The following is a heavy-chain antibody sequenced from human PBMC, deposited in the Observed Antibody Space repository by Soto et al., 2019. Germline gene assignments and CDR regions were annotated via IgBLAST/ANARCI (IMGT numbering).Heavy chain of an antibody. D-gene: IGHD3-16*01. Sequence: SEPLSLTCTVSGGSISSGGYYWSWIRQHPGKGLEWIGYIYYSGSTYYNPSLKSRVTISVDTSKNQFSLKLSSVTAADTAVYYCARDTGGIYYYYGMDVWGQGTTVTVSS. CDR2: IYYSGST. V-gene: IGHV4-31*03. J-gene: IGHJ6*02. CDR3: ARDTGGIYYYYGMDV. CDR1: GGSISSGGYY.